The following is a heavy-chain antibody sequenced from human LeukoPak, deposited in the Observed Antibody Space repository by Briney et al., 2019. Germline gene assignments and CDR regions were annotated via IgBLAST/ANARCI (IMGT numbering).Heavy chain of an antibody. CDR1: GFTFNTYL. CDR2: IKQDGSEK. V-gene: IGHV3-7*01. D-gene: IGHD3-22*01. Sequence: GGSLRLSCAPSGFTFNTYLMSSVGQAPGQGLEWVAGIKQDGSEKYYVDSVKCRFTISRDNARNSLYLHMNCLRAEDTTVYYFARVGYYESSGYTYWGQGPLVSVS. CDR3: ARVGYYESSGYTY. J-gene: IGHJ4*02.